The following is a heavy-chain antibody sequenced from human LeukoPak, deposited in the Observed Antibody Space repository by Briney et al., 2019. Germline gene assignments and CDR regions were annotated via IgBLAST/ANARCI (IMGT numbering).Heavy chain of an antibody. CDR1: GFTFSSYA. CDR2: ISGSGGST. J-gene: IGHJ4*02. V-gene: IGHV3-23*01. D-gene: IGHD2-2*01. Sequence: GGSLRLSCAASGFTFSSYAMSWVRQAPGKGLEWVSAISGSGGSTYYADSVKGRFTISRDNSKNTLYLQMNSLRAEDTAVYYCARPLRLGAAIGGGYFDYWGQGTLVTVSS. CDR3: ARPLRLGAAIGGGYFDY.